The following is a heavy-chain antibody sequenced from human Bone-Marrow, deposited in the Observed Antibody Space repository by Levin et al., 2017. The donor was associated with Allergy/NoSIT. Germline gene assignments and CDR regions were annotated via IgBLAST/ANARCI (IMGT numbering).Heavy chain of an antibody. D-gene: IGHD2-15*01. CDR3: ARDPSRLLSGGRADH. V-gene: IGHV3-30*03. Sequence: GGSLRLSCSGSGFTFSSYGVHWVRQAPGKGLEWVAVISFRGNEKHYADSVKGRFTVSRDNSNNTASLGMHSLSLEDTAVYYCARDPSRLLSGGRADHWGQGTLVTVSS. CDR1: GFTFSSYG. J-gene: IGHJ4*02. CDR2: ISFRGNEK.